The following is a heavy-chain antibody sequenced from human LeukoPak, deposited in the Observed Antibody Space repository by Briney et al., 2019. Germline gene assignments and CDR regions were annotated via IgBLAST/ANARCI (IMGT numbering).Heavy chain of an antibody. CDR2: IKQDGSEK. CDR1: GFTFSTYW. D-gene: IGHD3-22*01. J-gene: IGHJ4*02. Sequence: GGSLRLSCAASGFTFSTYWMSWVRQASGKGLEWVANIKQDGSEKYYVDSVKGRFTISRDNAKNSLYLQMNSLRVEDTAVYYCARDGLGVVGRSGYYYGPPHFDYWGQGTLVTVSS. V-gene: IGHV3-7*05. CDR3: ARDGLGVVGRSGYYYGPPHFDY.